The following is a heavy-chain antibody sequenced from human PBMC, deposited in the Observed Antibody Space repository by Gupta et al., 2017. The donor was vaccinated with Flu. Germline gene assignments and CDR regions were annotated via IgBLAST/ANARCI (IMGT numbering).Heavy chain of an antibody. CDR1: GGTFSSYA. CDR3: ARWLRGGATVDD. D-gene: IGHD4-11*01. CDR2: IIPIFGTA. Sequence: QVQLVQSGAEVKKPGSSVKVSCKASGGTFSSYAISWVRQAPGQGLEWMGGIIPIFGTANHAQKFQGRVRITADKSTRTAYMELSSMRSEDTAVYYCARWLRGGATVDDGGHGTLVTVSS. J-gene: IGHJ4*01. V-gene: IGHV1-69*06.